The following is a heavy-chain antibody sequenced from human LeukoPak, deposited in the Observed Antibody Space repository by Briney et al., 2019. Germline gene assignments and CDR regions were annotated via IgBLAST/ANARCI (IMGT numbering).Heavy chain of an antibody. D-gene: IGHD3-16*01. CDR2: IIPILGIA. CDR1: GGTFSSYA. J-gene: IGHJ6*02. V-gene: IGHV1-69*04. Sequence: GAPVKVSCKASGGTFSSYAISWVRQAPGQGLEWMGRIIPILGIANYAQKFQGRVTITADKSTSTAYMELSSLRSEDTAVYYCATLGAHSKDVWGQGTTVTVSS. CDR3: ATLGAHSKDV.